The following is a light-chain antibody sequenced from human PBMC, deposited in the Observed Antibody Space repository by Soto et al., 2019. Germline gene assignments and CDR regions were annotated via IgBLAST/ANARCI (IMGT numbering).Light chain of an antibody. Sequence: QSVLTQPPSVSGAPGQRVTISCTGSSSNIGAGYDVHWYQQLPGTAPKLLIYGNSNRPSGVLDRFSGSKSGTSASLAITGLQAEDEADYYCQSYDSSLSAFYVFGTGTKVTVL. V-gene: IGLV1-40*01. CDR2: GNS. CDR1: SSNIGAGYD. J-gene: IGLJ1*01. CDR3: QSYDSSLSAFYV.